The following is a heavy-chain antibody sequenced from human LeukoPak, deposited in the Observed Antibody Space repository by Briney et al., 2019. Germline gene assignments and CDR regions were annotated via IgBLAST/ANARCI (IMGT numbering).Heavy chain of an antibody. CDR3: AREVWGSYRPNWFDP. Sequence: ASVKVSCKASGGTFSSYAISWVRQAPRQGLEWMGGIIPIFGTANYAQKFQGRVTITTDESTSTAYMELSSLRSEDTAVYYCAREVWGSYRPNWFDPWGQGTLVTVSS. CDR2: IIPIFGTA. CDR1: GGTFSSYA. V-gene: IGHV1-69*05. D-gene: IGHD3-16*02. J-gene: IGHJ5*02.